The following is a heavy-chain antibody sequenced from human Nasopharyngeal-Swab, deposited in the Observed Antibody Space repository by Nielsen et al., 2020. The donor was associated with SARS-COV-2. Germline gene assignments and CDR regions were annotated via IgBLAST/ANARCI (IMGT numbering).Heavy chain of an antibody. CDR1: GFTFSSYA. V-gene: IGHV3-23*01. Sequence: GESLKISCAASGFTFSSYAMSWVRQAPGKGLDWVSIISGSGDTTYYADSVKDRFTISRDNSKNTLYLQMNSLRAEDTAEYYCAKVWGQSYSSGWIPFDYWGQGTLVTVSS. J-gene: IGHJ4*02. CDR2: ISGSGDTT. CDR3: AKVWGQSYSSGWIPFDY. D-gene: IGHD6-19*01.